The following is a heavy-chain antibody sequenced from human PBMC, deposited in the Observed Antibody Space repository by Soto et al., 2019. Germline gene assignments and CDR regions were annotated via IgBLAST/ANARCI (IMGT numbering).Heavy chain of an antibody. CDR3: ARDLDSSGWYDY. J-gene: IGHJ4*02. CDR1: GGSLSSYY. D-gene: IGHD6-19*01. CDR2: IYYSGST. Sequence: SETLSLTCTVSGGSLSSYYWSWIRQPPGKGLEWIGYIYYSGSTNYNPSLKSRVTISVDTSKNQFSLKLSSVTAADTAVYYCARDLDSSGWYDYWGQGTLVTVSS. V-gene: IGHV4-59*01.